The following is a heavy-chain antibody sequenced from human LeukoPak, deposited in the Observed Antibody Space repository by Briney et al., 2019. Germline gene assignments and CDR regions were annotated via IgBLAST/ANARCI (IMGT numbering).Heavy chain of an antibody. Sequence: KASQTLSLTCTVSGGSIRSGGYSWSWIRQHPGKGLEWIGYIYYSGSTYYNPSLKSRVTISVDTSKNQFSLKLSSVTAADTAVYYCARGGIVVVPAAAADWFDPWGQGTLVTVSS. D-gene: IGHD2-2*01. CDR3: ARGGIVVVPAAAADWFDP. J-gene: IGHJ5*02. CDR2: IYYSGST. CDR1: GGSIRSGGYS. V-gene: IGHV4-31*03.